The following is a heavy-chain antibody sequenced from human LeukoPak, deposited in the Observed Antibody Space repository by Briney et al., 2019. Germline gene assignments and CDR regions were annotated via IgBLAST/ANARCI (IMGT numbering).Heavy chain of an antibody. CDR2: INTDGSSL. CDR1: GFTFSSYW. J-gene: IGHJ4*02. D-gene: IGHD3-10*01. CDR3: ARRGTYFPFDY. Sequence: GGSLRLSCAASGFTFSSYWTYWVRQAPGKGPVWVARINTDGSSLNYADSVKGRFTISRDNAKNTLYLQMNSLGAEDTAVYYCARRGTYFPFDYWGQGALVTVSS. V-gene: IGHV3-74*01.